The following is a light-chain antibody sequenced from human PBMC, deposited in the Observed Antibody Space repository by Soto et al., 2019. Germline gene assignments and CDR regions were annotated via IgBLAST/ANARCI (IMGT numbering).Light chain of an antibody. Sequence: QSGLAQPASMSGSPGQSINISCPGTSNDVGGYNYVSWYQQHPGKAPKLMISEVSNRPSGVSDRFSGSKSGNTASLTISGLQAEDEADYYCCSYTRATTYIFTTGRQVTVL. J-gene: IGLJ1*01. CDR2: EVS. CDR1: SNDVGGYNY. V-gene: IGLV2-14*01. CDR3: CSYTRATTYI.